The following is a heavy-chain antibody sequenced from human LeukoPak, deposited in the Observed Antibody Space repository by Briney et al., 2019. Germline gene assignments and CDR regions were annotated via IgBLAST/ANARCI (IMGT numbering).Heavy chain of an antibody. V-gene: IGHV3-23*01. J-gene: IGHJ4*02. CDR2: ISKSGDST. Sequence: GGSLRLFCAASGFTFSSYAISWVRQAPGKGLEWVSAISKSGDSTYYADSVKGRFTISRDNSKNTIYLQMNSLRVEDTAVYYCAKLSGWTGWFFDYWGQGTVVTVSS. CDR1: GFTFSSYA. CDR3: AKLSGWTGWFFDY. D-gene: IGHD6-19*01.